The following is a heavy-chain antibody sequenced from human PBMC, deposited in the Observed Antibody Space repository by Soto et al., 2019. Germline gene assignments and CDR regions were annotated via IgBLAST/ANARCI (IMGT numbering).Heavy chain of an antibody. CDR2: IIPMFGTS. J-gene: IGHJ2*01. CDR3: AIYRTPEGFVGSFDL. D-gene: IGHD6-6*01. CDR1: GGAVSTYA. Sequence: ASVKVSCKVSGGAVSTYALTWVRQAPGQGLEWMGGIIPMFGTSNYAQKFQGRVTITADKATATAYMEMSSLRFDDTAVYFCAIYRTPEGFVGSFDLCGRCTVVIGSS. V-gene: IGHV1-69*06.